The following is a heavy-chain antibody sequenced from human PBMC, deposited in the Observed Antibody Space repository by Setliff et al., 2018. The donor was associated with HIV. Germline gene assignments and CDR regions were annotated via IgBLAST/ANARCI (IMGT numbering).Heavy chain of an antibody. CDR3: VRVGRRGGWGRIAAIGWSWFDP. CDR1: GGSFSGYY. D-gene: IGHD6-25*01. V-gene: IGHV4-34*01. Sequence: KTSETLSLTCAVYGGSFSGYYWTWVRQPPGRGLEWLGEINHSGGSVYSPSLKSRLNLSLDTSKKQFCLRLTSITAADTAVYYCVRVGRRGGWGRIAAIGWSWFDPWGQGTRVTVSS. J-gene: IGHJ5*02. CDR2: INHSGGS.